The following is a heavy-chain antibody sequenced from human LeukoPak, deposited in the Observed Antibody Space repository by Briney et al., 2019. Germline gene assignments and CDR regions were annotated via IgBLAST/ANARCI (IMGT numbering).Heavy chain of an antibody. CDR1: GFTFSSYS. CDR2: ISSSSSYI. D-gene: IGHD3-9*01. Sequence: GGSLRLSCAASGFTFSSYSMHWVRQAPGKALEWVKSISSSSSYIYYADSVKGRFTISRDNAKNSLYLQMNSLRAEDTAVYYCARPSGHDDTPYYFDYWGQGTLVTVSS. J-gene: IGHJ4*02. V-gene: IGHV3-21*01. CDR3: ARPSGHDDTPYYFDY.